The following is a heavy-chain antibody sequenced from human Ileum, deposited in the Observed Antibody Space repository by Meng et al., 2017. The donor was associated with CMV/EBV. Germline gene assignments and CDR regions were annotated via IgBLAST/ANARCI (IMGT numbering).Heavy chain of an antibody. J-gene: IGHJ4*02. CDR2: INPDGGTT. Sequence: GESLKISCAASGFTFSSYWMHWVRQAPENGLMWVSRINPDGGTTDYADSVKGRFTISRDNAKNTLYLQMNGLRADDTAVYYCATAGSYRFDFWGQGTLVTVSS. CDR1: GFTFSSYW. V-gene: IGHV3-74*01. CDR3: ATAGSYRFDF. D-gene: IGHD3-10*01.